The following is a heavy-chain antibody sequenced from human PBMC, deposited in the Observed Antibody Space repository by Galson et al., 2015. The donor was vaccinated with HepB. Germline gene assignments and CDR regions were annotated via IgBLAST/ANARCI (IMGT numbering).Heavy chain of an antibody. CDR3: ARDFYCSSTSCYRGGGWFLDL. J-gene: IGHJ2*01. Sequence: SVKVSCKASGYTFTGYYMHWVRQAPGQGLEWMGWINPNSGGTNYAQKFQGRVTMTRDTSISTAYMELSRLRSDDMAVYYCARDFYCSSTSCYRGGGWFLDLWGRGTLVTVSS. D-gene: IGHD2-2*01. CDR2: INPNSGGT. CDR1: GYTFTGYY. V-gene: IGHV1-2*02.